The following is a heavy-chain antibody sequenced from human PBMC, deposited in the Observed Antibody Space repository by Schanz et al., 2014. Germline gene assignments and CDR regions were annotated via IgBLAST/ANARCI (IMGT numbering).Heavy chain of an antibody. CDR1: GFTFSDYG. J-gene: IGHJ6*02. D-gene: IGHD1-7*01. CDR2: ISYDGSFE. CDR3: ASLIGTTSAHFYGMDV. Sequence: QVQLVESGGGVVQPGRSLRLSCGASGFTFSDYGTHWVRQAPGKGLEWVAFISYDGSFEDYLDSVKGRFTISRDNSKNTMYLQMNSLRAEDTAVYFCASLIGTTSAHFYGMDVWGQGTTVTVSS. V-gene: IGHV3-30*03.